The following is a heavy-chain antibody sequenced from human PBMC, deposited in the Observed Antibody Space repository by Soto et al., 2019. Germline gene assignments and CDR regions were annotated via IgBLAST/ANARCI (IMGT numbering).Heavy chain of an antibody. V-gene: IGHV3-9*01. CDR1: GFTFDDYA. Sequence: EVQLVESGGGLVQPGRSLRLSCAASGFTFDDYAMHWVRQAPGKGLEWVSGISWNSGSIGYADSVKGRFTISRDNAKNSLYLQMNSLRAEDTAFYYCAKARNYGDKNWFDPWGQGTLVTVSS. D-gene: IGHD4-17*01. CDR2: ISWNSGSI. CDR3: AKARNYGDKNWFDP. J-gene: IGHJ5*02.